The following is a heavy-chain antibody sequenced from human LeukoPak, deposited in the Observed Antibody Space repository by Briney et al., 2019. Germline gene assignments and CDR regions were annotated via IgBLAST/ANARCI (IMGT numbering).Heavy chain of an antibody. CDR2: IYPGDSDT. D-gene: IGHD6-19*01. CDR3: ARSIAVAGSRGSNYYYYYGMDV. CDR1: GYSFTSYW. V-gene: IGHV5-51*01. Sequence: GESLKISCKGSGYSFTSYWIGWVRPMPGKGLEWMGIIYPGDSDTRYSPSFQGQVTISADKSISTAYLQWSSLKASDTAMYYCARSIAVAGSRGSNYYYYYGMDVWGQGTTVTVS. J-gene: IGHJ6*02.